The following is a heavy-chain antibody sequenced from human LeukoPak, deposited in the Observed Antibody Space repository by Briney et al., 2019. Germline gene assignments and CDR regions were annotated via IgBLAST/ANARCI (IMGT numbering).Heavy chain of an antibody. V-gene: IGHV3-48*02. D-gene: IGHD3-16*01. CDR1: GLTFSSYS. CDR3: ASFRGIMITFGGVS. J-gene: IGHJ4*02. Sequence: GGSLRLSCAASGLTFSSYSMNWVRQAPGKGLEWVSYISSSSSTIYYADSVKGRFTISRDNAKNSLYLQMNSLRDEDTAVYYCASFRGIMITFGGVSWGQGTLVTVSS. CDR2: ISSSSSTI.